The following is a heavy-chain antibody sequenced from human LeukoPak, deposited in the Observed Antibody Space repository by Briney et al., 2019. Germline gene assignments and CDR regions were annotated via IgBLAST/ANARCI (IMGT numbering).Heavy chain of an antibody. J-gene: IGHJ4*02. D-gene: IGHD2/OR15-2a*01. CDR1: GLTFNNAW. V-gene: IGHV3-15*01. CDR3: TSSGSSTTRFVDY. Sequence: GGSLRLSCAASGLTFNNAWMSWVRQAPGKGLEWVGRIKRKTDSGTTDYAAPVKGRFTISRDDSKNTVYLEMNSLRTEDTAVYYCTSSGSSTTRFVDYWGQGTLVTVSS. CDR2: IKRKTDSGTT.